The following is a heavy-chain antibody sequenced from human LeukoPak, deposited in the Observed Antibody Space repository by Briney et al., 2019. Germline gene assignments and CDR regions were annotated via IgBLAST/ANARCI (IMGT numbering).Heavy chain of an antibody. Sequence: GSLRPFFETSGFHFGSHSKYWVRQAPGEGLEWGGGNFCCGGSPHYADPVKGRFTISRDNSRNTVYLQINSLRAEDTAVYYCGKTTVGYSSGQKPAWPVDYWGQGTLVTVSS. J-gene: IGHJ4*02. CDR1: GFHFGSHS. CDR3: GKTTVGYSSGQKPAWPVDY. CDR2: NFCCGGSP. D-gene: IGHD5-18*01. V-gene: IGHV3-23*01.